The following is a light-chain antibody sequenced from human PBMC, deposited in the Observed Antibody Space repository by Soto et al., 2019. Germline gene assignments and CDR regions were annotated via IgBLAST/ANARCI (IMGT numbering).Light chain of an antibody. CDR3: QQSYSTPLT. CDR2: AAS. CDR1: QSISSY. J-gene: IGKJ4*01. V-gene: IGKV1-39*01. Sequence: DIQMTKSPSSLSASVGDRVTITCRASQSISSYLNWYQQKPGKAPNLLIYAASSLQSGVPSRFSGSGSGTDFTLTISSLQPEDFATYYCQQSYSTPLTFGGGTKVDIK.